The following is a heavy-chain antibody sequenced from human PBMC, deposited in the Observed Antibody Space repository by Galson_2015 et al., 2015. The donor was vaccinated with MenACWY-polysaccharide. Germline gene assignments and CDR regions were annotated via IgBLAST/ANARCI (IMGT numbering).Heavy chain of an antibody. J-gene: IGHJ4*02. D-gene: IGHD3-16*01. V-gene: IGHV3-64*02. CDR1: GFAFSTYA. CDR2: ISSSGGRT. CDR3: AREKRITSYYDY. Sequence: SLRLSCAASGFAFSTYAFHWVRQAPGKGLQYVSAISSSGGRTFYADSVKGRFTVSRDNSKNTLYLQVDNLRVEDMGVYYCAREKRITSYYDYWGQGTLVSVSS.